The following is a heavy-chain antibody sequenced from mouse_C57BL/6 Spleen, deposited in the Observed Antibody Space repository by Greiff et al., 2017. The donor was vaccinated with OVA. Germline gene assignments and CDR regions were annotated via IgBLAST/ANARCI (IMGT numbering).Heavy chain of an antibody. D-gene: IGHD2-1*01. Sequence: QVQLQQPGAELVKPGASVKLSCKASGYTFTSYWMHWVKQRPGQGLEWIGMIHPNSGSTNYNEKFKSKATLTVDKSSSTAYMQLSSLTSEDSAVSNCAREYYGRISPYFVYWGAGTTLTLSS. J-gene: IGHJ2*01. CDR1: GYTFTSYW. V-gene: IGHV1-64*01. CDR3: AREYYGRISPYFVY. CDR2: IHPNSGST.